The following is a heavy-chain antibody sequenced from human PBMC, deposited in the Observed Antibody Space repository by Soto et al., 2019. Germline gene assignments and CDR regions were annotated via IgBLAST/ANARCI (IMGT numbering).Heavy chain of an antibody. Sequence: PSETLSLTCTVSGGSISSYYWSWIRQPPGKGLEWIGYIYYSGSTNYNPSLKSRVTISVDTSKNQFSLKLSSVTAADTAVYYCARTGRFGGNLVDCWGQGTLVTVSS. CDR2: IYYSGST. V-gene: IGHV4-59*01. D-gene: IGHD3-10*01. J-gene: IGHJ4*02. CDR3: ARTGRFGGNLVDC. CDR1: GGSISSYY.